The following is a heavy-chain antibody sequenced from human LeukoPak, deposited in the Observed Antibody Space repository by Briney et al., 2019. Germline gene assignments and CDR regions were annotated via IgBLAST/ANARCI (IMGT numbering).Heavy chain of an antibody. Sequence: GGSLRLSCAASGVTFSTYSMKWVRQAPGKGLEWVSYISSSSTIYYADSVRGRFTISRDNAKNSLYLQMNSLRAEDTAVYYCASEDIVATLDYWGQGTLVTVSS. J-gene: IGHJ4*02. V-gene: IGHV3-48*04. CDR3: ASEDIVATLDY. CDR1: GVTFSTYS. CDR2: ISSSSTI. D-gene: IGHD5-12*01.